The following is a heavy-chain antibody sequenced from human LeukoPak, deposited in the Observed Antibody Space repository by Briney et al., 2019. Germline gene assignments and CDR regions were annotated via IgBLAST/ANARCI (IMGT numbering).Heavy chain of an antibody. V-gene: IGHV4-39*01. CDR2: IHYSGST. CDR3: ARHGQWLVRPDY. CDR1: GASIGTSNNY. Sequence: SETLSLTCTVSGASIGTSNNYWGWIRQPPGKGLEWIGGIHYSGSTYYDPSLKSRVTISMDTSRNQFSLRLNSVTAADTAVYYCARHGQWLVRPDYWGQGTLVTVSS. J-gene: IGHJ4*02. D-gene: IGHD6-19*01.